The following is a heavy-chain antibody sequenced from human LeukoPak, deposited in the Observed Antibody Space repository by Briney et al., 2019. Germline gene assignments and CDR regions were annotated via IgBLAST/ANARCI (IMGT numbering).Heavy chain of an antibody. CDR1: GFTFSGHG. Sequence: GGSLRLSCAASGFTFSGHGMSWVRQAPGKGLEWVSHISDDGGTTYYADSVRGRFTISRDNSKNTLYLQMNSPRADDTAVYYCTLYSYWGQGTLVTVSS. J-gene: IGHJ4*02. CDR3: TLYSY. CDR2: ISDDGGTT. D-gene: IGHD2-21*01. V-gene: IGHV3-23*01.